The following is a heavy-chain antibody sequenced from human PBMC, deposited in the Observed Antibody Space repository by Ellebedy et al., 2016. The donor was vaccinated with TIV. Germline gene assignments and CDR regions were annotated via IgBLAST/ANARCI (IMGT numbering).Heavy chain of an antibody. CDR1: GFTFSSYA. J-gene: IGHJ3*01. V-gene: IGHV3-23*01. Sequence: GESLKISCAASGFTFSSYAMSWVRQAPGKGLEWVSAISGGGGSTYYADSVKGRFTISRDNSKNTLYLQMNSLRAEDTAVYYCAKGLSMAILGAFDLWGHGTMVTVSS. D-gene: IGHD2-8*01. CDR3: AKGLSMAILGAFDL. CDR2: ISGGGGST.